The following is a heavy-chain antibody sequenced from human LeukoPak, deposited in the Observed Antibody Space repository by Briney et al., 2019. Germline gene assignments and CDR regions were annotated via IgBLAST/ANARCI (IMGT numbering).Heavy chain of an antibody. CDR2: INWNGGST. CDR3: ARLLSVSSANAFDI. Sequence: GGSLRLSCAASGFTFDDYGMSWVRQAPGKGLEWVSGINWNGGSTGYADSVKGRFTISRDNAKNSLYLQMNSLRAEDTALYYCARLLSVSSANAFDIWGLGTMVTVSS. D-gene: IGHD6-19*01. V-gene: IGHV3-20*04. J-gene: IGHJ3*02. CDR1: GFTFDDYG.